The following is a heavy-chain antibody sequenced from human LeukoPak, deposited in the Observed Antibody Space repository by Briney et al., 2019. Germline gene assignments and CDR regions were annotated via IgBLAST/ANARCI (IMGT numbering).Heavy chain of an antibody. Sequence: ASVKVSCKASGYTFTSYGISWVRQAPGQGLEWMGWISAYNGNTNYAQKLQGRVTMTTDTSTSTAYMELRSLRSDDTAVYYCARYDILTGYRLGGFDYWGQGTLVTVSS. CDR1: GYTFTSYG. V-gene: IGHV1-18*01. CDR3: ARYDILTGYRLGGFDY. J-gene: IGHJ4*02. CDR2: ISAYNGNT. D-gene: IGHD3-9*01.